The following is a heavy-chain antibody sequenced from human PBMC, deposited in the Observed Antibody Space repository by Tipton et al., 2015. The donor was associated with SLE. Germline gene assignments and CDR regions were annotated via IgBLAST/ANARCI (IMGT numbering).Heavy chain of an antibody. V-gene: IGHV4-39*07. CDR1: GGSIRSSSYY. CDR2: IYYSGGT. Sequence: TLSLTCTVSGGSIRSSSYYWGWIRQPPGEGLELIGSIYYSGGTYYHPSLKSRVTISVDTSKNQFSLKLSSVTAADTAVYYCARHDQGYSSSWYCFDYWGQGTLVTVSS. CDR3: ARHDQGYSSSWYCFDY. J-gene: IGHJ4*02. D-gene: IGHD6-13*01.